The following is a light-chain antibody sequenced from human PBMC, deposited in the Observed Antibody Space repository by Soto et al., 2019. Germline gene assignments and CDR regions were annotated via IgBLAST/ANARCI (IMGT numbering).Light chain of an antibody. CDR1: QRVSTW. J-gene: IGKJ2*01. CDR3: QQFLTYPYT. V-gene: IGKV1-5*01. CDR2: DAS. Sequence: DIPMTQSPSTLSASVGDRITITCRASQRVSTWLAWYQQKPGKAPKLLIYDASSLERGVSSRFSGSGSGTEFTLTISGLQPDDFATYYCQQFLTYPYTFGQGTKLDIK.